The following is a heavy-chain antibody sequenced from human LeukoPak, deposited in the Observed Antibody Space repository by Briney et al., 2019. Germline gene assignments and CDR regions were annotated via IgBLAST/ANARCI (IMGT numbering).Heavy chain of an antibody. Sequence: GGSLRLSCAASGFTFSSYSMNWVRQAPGKGLEWVSYISSSSSTIYYADSVKGRFTISRDNSKNTLYLQMNILKAEDTAVYYCAKPARTDYADYWGRGTLVTVSS. J-gene: IGHJ4*02. CDR3: AKPARTDYADY. V-gene: IGHV3-48*01. D-gene: IGHD1-14*01. CDR1: GFTFSSYS. CDR2: ISSSSSTI.